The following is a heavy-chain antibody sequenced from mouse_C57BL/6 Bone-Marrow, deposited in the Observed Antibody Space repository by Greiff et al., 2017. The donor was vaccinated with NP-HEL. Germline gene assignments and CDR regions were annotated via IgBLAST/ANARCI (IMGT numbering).Heavy chain of an antibody. CDR1: GHNFKNSW. CDR3: ARGVDGYLNWDYDY. D-gene: IGHD2-3*01. CDR2: IDPSDSYT. Sequence: QVQLQQPGAELVMPGASVKLSCKASGHNFKNSWMHWVKQRPGQGLEWIGEIDPSDSYTKYNQKFKGKSTLTVDKSSSTAYMQLSSLTSEYSAVYDCARGVDGYLNWDYDYWGQGTTLTVSS. J-gene: IGHJ2*01. V-gene: IGHV1-69*01.